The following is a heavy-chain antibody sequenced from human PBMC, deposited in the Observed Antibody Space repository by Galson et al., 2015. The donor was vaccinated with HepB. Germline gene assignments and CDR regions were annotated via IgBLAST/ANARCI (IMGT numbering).Heavy chain of an antibody. D-gene: IGHD2-15*01. J-gene: IGHJ3*02. CDR2: INTNTGNP. V-gene: IGHV7-4-1*02. CDR3: ASAVLVVGIDAFDI. Sequence: SVKVSCKASGYTFTSYAMNWVRQAPGQGLEWMGWINTNTGNPTYAQGFTGRFVFSLDTSVSTAYLQISSLKAEDTAVYYCASAVLVVGIDAFDIWGQGTMVTVSS. CDR1: GYTFTSYA.